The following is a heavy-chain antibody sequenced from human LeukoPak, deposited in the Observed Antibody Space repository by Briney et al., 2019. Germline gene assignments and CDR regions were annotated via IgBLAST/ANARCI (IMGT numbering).Heavy chain of an antibody. V-gene: IGHV3-23*01. CDR3: AKPKTGDFDY. Sequence: GGSLRLSCAASGLTFSSYVMNWVRQAPGKGLEWVSAISGSGDYTYYADSVKGRFTISRENSKNTLYLQMNSLRAEDTAVYYCAKPKTGDFDYWGQGTLVTVSS. CDR1: GLTFSSYV. D-gene: IGHD1-14*01. J-gene: IGHJ4*02. CDR2: ISGSGDYT.